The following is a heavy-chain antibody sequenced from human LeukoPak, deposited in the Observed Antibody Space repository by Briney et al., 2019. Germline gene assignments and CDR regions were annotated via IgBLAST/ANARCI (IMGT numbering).Heavy chain of an antibody. Sequence: GGSPRLSCAASGFTFSSFWMHWVRQAPGKGLVWVSRINTGGSSTTYADFVKGRFTISRDNAKNTLYLQMNSLRVEDTAVYYCARVRGYDSSDFDYWGQGTLDTVSS. D-gene: IGHD3-16*01. J-gene: IGHJ4*02. CDR3: ARVRGYDSSDFDY. CDR1: GFTFSSFW. V-gene: IGHV3-74*01. CDR2: INTGGSST.